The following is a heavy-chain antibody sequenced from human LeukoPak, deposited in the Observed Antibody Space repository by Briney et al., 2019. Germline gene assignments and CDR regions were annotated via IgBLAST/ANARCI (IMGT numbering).Heavy chain of an antibody. J-gene: IGHJ5*02. V-gene: IGHV4-4*07. CDR3: AQGIAAAGTFWFDP. Sequence: SETLSLTCTVSGGSISSYYWSWIRQPAGKGLEWIGRIYTSGSTNYNPSLKSRVTMSVDTSKNQFSLKLSSVTAADTAVYYCAQGIAAAGTFWFDPWGQGTLVTVSS. CDR2: IYTSGST. D-gene: IGHD6-13*01. CDR1: GGSISSYY.